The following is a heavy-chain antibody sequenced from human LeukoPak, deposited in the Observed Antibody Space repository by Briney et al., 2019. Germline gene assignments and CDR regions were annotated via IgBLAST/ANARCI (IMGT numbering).Heavy chain of an antibody. CDR1: GGSFSGYY. J-gene: IGHJ4*02. V-gene: IGHV4-34*01. Sequence: PSETLSLTCAVYGGSFSGYYWSWIRQPPGKGLEWLGEINHSGSTNYNPSPKSRVTISVDTSKNQFSLKLSSVTAADTAVYYCARGTSSYGDYESYYFDYWGQGTLVTVSS. CDR2: INHSGST. CDR3: ARGTSSYGDYESYYFDY. D-gene: IGHD4-17*01.